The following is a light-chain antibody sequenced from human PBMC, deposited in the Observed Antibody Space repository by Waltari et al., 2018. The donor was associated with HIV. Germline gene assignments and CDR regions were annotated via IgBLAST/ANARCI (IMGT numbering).Light chain of an antibody. V-gene: IGLV1-47*02. CDR2: SSS. CDR3: ATWDDDLSGVL. J-gene: IGLJ2*01. CDR1: NSNIGSND. Sequence: QSVLTQPPSASGTPGQSVTMSCSGSNSNIGSNDVFWYQQLPGTAPKLLIYSSSQRPSGVPARFSAAKSGTSVALAISGLRSEDEADYYCATWDDDLSGVLFGGGTRLNVL.